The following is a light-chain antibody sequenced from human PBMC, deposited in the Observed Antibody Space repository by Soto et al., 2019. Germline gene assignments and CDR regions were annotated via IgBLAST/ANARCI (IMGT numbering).Light chain of an antibody. Sequence: QSVLTQPPSVSGAXXXXXTISCTGSSSNIGAGYDVHWYQQLPGTAPKLLIYGNSNRPSGVPDRFSGSKSGTSASLAITGLQAEDEADYYCQSYDSSLRVSVFGGGTKLTVL. CDR3: QSYDSSLRVSV. CDR2: GNS. J-gene: IGLJ2*01. CDR1: SSNIGAGYD. V-gene: IGLV1-40*01.